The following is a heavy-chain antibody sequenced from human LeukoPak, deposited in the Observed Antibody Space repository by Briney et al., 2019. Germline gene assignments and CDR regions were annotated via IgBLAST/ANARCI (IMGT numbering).Heavy chain of an antibody. CDR3: ARDVVQDYYYYGMDV. V-gene: IGHV3-30-3*01. J-gene: IGHJ6*02. Sequence: GGSLRLSCAASGFTFSSYAMHWVRQAPGKGLEWVAVISYDGSNKYYADSVKGRFTISRDNSKNTLYLQMSSLRDEDTAVYYCARDVVQDYYYYGMDVWGQGTTVTVSS. CDR2: ISYDGSNK. D-gene: IGHD1-1*01. CDR1: GFTFSSYA.